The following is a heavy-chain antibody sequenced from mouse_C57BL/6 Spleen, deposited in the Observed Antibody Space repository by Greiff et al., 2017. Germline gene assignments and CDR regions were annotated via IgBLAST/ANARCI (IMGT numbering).Heavy chain of an antibody. J-gene: IGHJ1*03. CDR2: INPNNGGT. Sequence: EVQLQQSGPELVKPGASVKMSCKASGYTFTDYYMHWVKQSHGKSLEWIGYINPNNGGTSYNQKFKGKATLTVNKSSSTAFMQSRSLTSEDSAVYYCERRLISHYWDFDVWGKGTTVTVSS. CDR3: ERRLISHYWDFDV. CDR1: GYTFTDYY. D-gene: IGHD2-2*01. V-gene: IGHV1-22*01.